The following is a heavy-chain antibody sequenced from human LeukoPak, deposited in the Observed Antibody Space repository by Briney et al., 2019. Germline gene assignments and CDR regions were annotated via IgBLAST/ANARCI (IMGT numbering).Heavy chain of an antibody. CDR1: VYIFTSYW. CDR3: AREINRYNWFDP. Sequence: GEFLKISCKGSVYIFTSYWIGLGRQMPGQGLEWVGIIYPADSETYASPSFQGCVTISADKSISTDYLQWSSLKASDTATYYCAREINRYNWFDPWGQGTLLTAYS. CDR2: IYPADSET. J-gene: IGHJ5*02. D-gene: IGHD3-16*02. V-gene: IGHV5-51*01.